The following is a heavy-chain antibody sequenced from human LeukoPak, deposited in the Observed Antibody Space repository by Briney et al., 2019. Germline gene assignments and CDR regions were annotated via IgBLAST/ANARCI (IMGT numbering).Heavy chain of an antibody. CDR2: ISSSSSTI. V-gene: IGHV3-48*04. CDR1: GFTFSSYA. D-gene: IGHD5-18*01. Sequence: GGSLRLSCAASGFTFSSYAMSWVRQAPGKGLEWVSYISSSSSTIYYADSVKGRFTISRDNAKNSLYLQMNSLRAEDTAVYYCAVAGADTAMVTNWFDPWGQGTLVTVSS. CDR3: AVAGADTAMVTNWFDP. J-gene: IGHJ5*02.